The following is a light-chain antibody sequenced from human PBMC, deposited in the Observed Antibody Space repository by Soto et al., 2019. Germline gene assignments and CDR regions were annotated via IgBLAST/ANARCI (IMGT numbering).Light chain of an antibody. CDR2: DTI. V-gene: IGKV1-33*01. CDR3: QRSVNLPYT. CDR1: QDLTNY. Sequence: DVQMTQSPPSLAASVGDRVTITCQASQDLTNYLNWYQQKPGEAPKLLIYDTITLEEGVPSRFSGGGSGTDFTFTVNGLQREVAAIYSCQRSVNLPYTFGQGTKLEIK. J-gene: IGKJ2*01.